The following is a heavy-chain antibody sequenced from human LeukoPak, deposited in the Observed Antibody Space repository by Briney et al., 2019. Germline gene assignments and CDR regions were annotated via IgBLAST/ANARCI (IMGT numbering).Heavy chain of an antibody. CDR2: IIPLVGIS. J-gene: IGHJ6*02. V-gene: IGHV1-69*04. CDR1: GGTFDNYC. Sequence: SVKVSCKASGGTFDNYCITWVRQAPGQGLEWMGRIIPLVGISNYAQKLQGRVTITADESTSTAYMELSSLRSEDTALYYCAKGSPDVWGQGTTVTVSS. CDR3: AKGSPDV.